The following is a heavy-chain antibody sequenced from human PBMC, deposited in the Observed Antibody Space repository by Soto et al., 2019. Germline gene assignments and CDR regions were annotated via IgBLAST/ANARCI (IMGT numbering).Heavy chain of an antibody. Sequence: SETLSLTCTVSGPSISSGTFYWGWIRQPPGKGLESIANIYYSGSTYYNPSLKSRVTVSVDTAKNQFSLNLSSVTPEDTAVFYCGGEYYYDSSGFDYWGQGTLVTVSS. J-gene: IGHJ4*02. CDR3: GGEYYYDSSGFDY. V-gene: IGHV4-39*07. CDR2: IYYSGST. CDR1: GPSISSGTFY. D-gene: IGHD3-22*01.